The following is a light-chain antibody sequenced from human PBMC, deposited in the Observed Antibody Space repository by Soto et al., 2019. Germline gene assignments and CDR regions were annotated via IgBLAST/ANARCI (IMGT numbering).Light chain of an antibody. V-gene: IGKV1-5*01. J-gene: IGKJ1*01. CDR2: DAS. CDR1: QVIGNY. Sequence: DIQMTQSPSSLSASVGDRVTITCRASQVIGNYLAWYQQKPGKAPRLLIFDASSLESGVPSRFSGSGSGTEFTLTISSLQPDDFATYYCQQYNSYSGTFGQGTKVDIK. CDR3: QQYNSYSGT.